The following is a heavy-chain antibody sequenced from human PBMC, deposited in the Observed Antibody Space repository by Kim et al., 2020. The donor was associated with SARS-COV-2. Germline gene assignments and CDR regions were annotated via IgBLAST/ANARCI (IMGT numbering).Heavy chain of an antibody. J-gene: IGHJ4*02. CDR1: GYSFTSYW. V-gene: IGHV5-10-1*01. Sequence: GESLKISCKGSGYSFTSYWISLVRQMPGKGLEWMGRIDPSDSYTNYSPSFQGHVTISADKSISTAYPQWSSLKASDTAMYYCARHETFPYCTNGVCTTPLHDYWGQGTLVTVSS. CDR3: ARHETFPYCTNGVCTTPLHDY. CDR2: IDPSDSYT. D-gene: IGHD2-8*01.